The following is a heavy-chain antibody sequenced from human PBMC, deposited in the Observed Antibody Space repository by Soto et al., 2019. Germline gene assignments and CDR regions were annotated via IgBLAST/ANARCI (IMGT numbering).Heavy chain of an antibody. V-gene: IGHV3-74*01. CDR3: AKAGDYCAYAGEKWFDS. CDR2: INSDGSHT. J-gene: IGHJ5*01. Sequence: EVQLVESGGGLVQPGGALRRSCAASGFTFFDYWIHLVRQVPGKGLGWVSRINSDGSHTSYADSVRGRCTISRDNAKNTVYLQMNSMTAEDTAVYYCAKAGDYCAYAGEKWFDSWGHGSMVTVSS. D-gene: IGHD4-17*01. CDR1: GFTFFDYW.